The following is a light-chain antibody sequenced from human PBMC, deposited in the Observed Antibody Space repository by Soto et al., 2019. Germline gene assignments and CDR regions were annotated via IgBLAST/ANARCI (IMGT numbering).Light chain of an antibody. CDR3: CSYAGSYTFV. CDR1: SSDVGGYNY. CDR2: DVI. Sequence: QSALTRPRSVSGSPGQSVTLSCTGTSSDVGGYNYVSWYQQHPGKAPKLMIYDVITRPSGVPDRFSGSKSGNTASLTISGLQAEDEADYYCCSYAGSYTFVFATGTKLTVL. J-gene: IGLJ1*01. V-gene: IGLV2-11*01.